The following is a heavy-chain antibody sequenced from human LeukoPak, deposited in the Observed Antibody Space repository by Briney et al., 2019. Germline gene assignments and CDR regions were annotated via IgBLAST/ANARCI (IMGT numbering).Heavy chain of an antibody. V-gene: IGHV3-64*01. J-gene: IGHJ4*02. CDR1: GFTFTTYA. Sequence: GGSLRLSCAASGFTFTTYAMHWVRQAPGKGLEYVSAISSSGGSTFYANSVKGRFTISRDNLKNTLYLQMGSLRAEDTAVYYCARWFFKQKGLDYWGQGTLVTVSS. D-gene: IGHD3-10*01. CDR3: ARWFFKQKGLDY. CDR2: ISSSGGST.